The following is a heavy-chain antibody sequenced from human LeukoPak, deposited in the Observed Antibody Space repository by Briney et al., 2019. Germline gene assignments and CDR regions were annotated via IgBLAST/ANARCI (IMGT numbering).Heavy chain of an antibody. V-gene: IGHV3-21*01. D-gene: IGHD3-9*01. CDR3: ARGLANYDILTGYYPFDY. J-gene: IGHJ4*02. CDR2: ISSSSYI. Sequence: PGGSLRLSCAASGFTFSSYSMNWVRQAPGKGLVWVSSISSSSYIYYADSVKGRFTISRDNAKNSLYLQMNSLRAEDTAVYYCARGLANYDILTGYYPFDYWGQGTLVTVSS. CDR1: GFTFSSYS.